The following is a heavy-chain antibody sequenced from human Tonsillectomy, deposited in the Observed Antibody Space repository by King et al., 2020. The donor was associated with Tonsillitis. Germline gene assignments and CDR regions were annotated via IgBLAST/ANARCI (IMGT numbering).Heavy chain of an antibody. CDR2: IYYSGST. J-gene: IGHJ4*02. D-gene: IGHD2-2*01. V-gene: IGHV4-30-4*01. CDR1: GDSISSGDYY. CDR3: ARVRVVVPAAKPDFDY. Sequence: VQLQESGPGLVKPSQTLSLTCNVSGDSISSGDYYWSWIRQPPGKGLEWIGYIYYSGSTYNKPSLRSRVAISVDTSKNQFSLKLSSVTAADTAVYYCARVRVVVPAAKPDFDYWGQGTLVTVSS.